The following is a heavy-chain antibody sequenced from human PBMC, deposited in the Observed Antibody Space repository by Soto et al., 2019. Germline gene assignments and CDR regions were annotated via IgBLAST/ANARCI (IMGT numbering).Heavy chain of an antibody. CDR1: GGSISSGGYY. Sequence: PSETLSLTCTVSGGSISSGGYYWSWIRQHPGKGLEWIGYIYYSGSTYYNPSLKSRVTISVDTSKNQFSLKLSSVTAADTAVYYCAGGYYYFYYVDYWGQGTLVTVS. CDR2: IYYSGST. D-gene: IGHD3-22*01. J-gene: IGHJ4*02. CDR3: AGGYYYFYYVDY. V-gene: IGHV4-31*03.